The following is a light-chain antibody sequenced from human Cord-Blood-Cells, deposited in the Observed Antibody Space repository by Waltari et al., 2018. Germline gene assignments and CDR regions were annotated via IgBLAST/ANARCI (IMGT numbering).Light chain of an antibody. CDR3: QSADSSGTYV. V-gene: IGLV3-25*03. Sequence: SYELTQPPSVSVSPGQTARITCSGDALPKQYAYWYQQKPGQAPVLVIYKDSERPSGIPVRFSGSSSGATVTLTISGVQAEDEADYYCQSADSSGTYVFGTGTKVTVL. CDR1: ALPKQY. J-gene: IGLJ1*01. CDR2: KDS.